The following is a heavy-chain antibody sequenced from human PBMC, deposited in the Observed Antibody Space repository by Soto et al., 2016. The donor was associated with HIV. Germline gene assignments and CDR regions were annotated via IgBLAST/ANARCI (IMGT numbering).Heavy chain of an antibody. CDR2: INEDGSTT. J-gene: IGHJ4*02. D-gene: IGHD3-16*01. CDR3: SKDTFGPYDY. CDR1: GFSSSNYW. Sequence: EVQLVESGGGLVQPGGSLRLSCAASGFSSSNYWMHWVRQVPGKGLVWVSRINEDGSTTTYADSVRGRFTIFRDNAKNTLYLQMNSLRVEDTAVYYCSKDTFGPYDYRGQGTLVTVSS. V-gene: IGHV3-74*01.